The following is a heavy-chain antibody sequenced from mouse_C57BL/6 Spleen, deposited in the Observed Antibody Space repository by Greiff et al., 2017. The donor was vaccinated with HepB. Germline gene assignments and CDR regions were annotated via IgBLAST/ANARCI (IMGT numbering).Heavy chain of an antibody. D-gene: IGHD2-5*01. V-gene: IGHV1-15*01. CDR2: IDPETGGT. CDR3: TKAYSNYGWYFDV. Sequence: QVQLKESGAELVRPGASVTLSCKASGYTFTDYEMHWVKQTPVHGLEWIGAIDPETGGTAYNQKFKGKAILTADKSSSTAYMELRSLTSEDSAVYYCTKAYSNYGWYFDVWGTGTTVTVSS. J-gene: IGHJ1*03. CDR1: GYTFTDYE.